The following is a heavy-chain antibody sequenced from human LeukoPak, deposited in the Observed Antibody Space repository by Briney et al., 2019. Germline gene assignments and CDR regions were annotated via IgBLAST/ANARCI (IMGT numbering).Heavy chain of an antibody. V-gene: IGHV1-69*06. CDR2: IIPTFGTA. CDR3: ARAREYCSGGSCYGEYFDY. CDR1: GGTFSRYA. D-gene: IGHD2-15*01. Sequence: SVKVSCKASGGTFSRYAISWVRQAPGQGLEWMGGIIPTFGTANYAQKFQGRVTITADKSTSTAYMELSSLRSEDTAVYYCARAREYCSGGSCYGEYFDYWGQGTVVTVSS. J-gene: IGHJ4*02.